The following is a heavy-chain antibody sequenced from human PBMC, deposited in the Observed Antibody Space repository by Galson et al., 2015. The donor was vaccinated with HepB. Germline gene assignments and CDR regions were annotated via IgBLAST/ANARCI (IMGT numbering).Heavy chain of an antibody. D-gene: IGHD7-27*01. V-gene: IGHV1-8*01. CDR2: MNPNSGDT. Sequence: SVKVSCKASGYTFTSYDINWIRQATGQGLEWMGWMNPNSGDTGYAQRFQGRVTMTRDTSITTAYMELSSLRSEDTAVYYCTRNVPRTGYFDYWDQGTLVTVSS. CDR1: GYTFTSYD. CDR3: TRNVPRTGYFDY. J-gene: IGHJ4*02.